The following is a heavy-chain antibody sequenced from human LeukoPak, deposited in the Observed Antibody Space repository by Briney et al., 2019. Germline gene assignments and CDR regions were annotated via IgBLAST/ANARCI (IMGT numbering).Heavy chain of an antibody. V-gene: IGHV3-23*01. CDR3: AKDRDASYYYDSSAYGH. CDR1: GFSLSSYG. CDR2: ITGSGAKT. Sequence: PGGSLRLSCAASGFSLSSYGMTWVRQAPGKGLEWVSAITGSGAKTFYADLVKGRFTVSRDNAKNTLYLQMNSLSAEDAAVYYCAKDRDASYYYDSSAYGHWGQGTLVTVSS. J-gene: IGHJ4*02. D-gene: IGHD3-22*01.